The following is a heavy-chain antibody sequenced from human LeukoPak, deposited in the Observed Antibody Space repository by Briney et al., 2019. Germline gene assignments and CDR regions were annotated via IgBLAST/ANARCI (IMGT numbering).Heavy chain of an antibody. V-gene: IGHV3-53*01. J-gene: IGHJ6*04. CDR2: IYSGGST. CDR3: ARERKGYYYYGMDV. CDR1: GFTVSSNY. Sequence: GGSLRLSCSASGFTVSSNYMSWVRQATEKGLGWVSVIYSGGSTYYPNSVKGQFTISRDNSKNTLYLQMNSLRAEDTAVYYCARERKGYYYYGMDVWGKGTTVTVSS.